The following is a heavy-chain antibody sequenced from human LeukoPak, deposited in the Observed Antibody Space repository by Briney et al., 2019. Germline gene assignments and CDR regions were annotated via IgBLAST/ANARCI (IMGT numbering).Heavy chain of an antibody. D-gene: IGHD6-6*01. CDR3: ASPLGDIAARSGAFDI. J-gene: IGHJ3*02. Sequence: SETLSLTCTVSGGSISSSSYYWGWIRQPPGKGLEWIGSIYYSGSTYYNPSLKSRVTISVDTSKNQFSLKLSSVTAADTAVYYCASPLGDIAARSGAFDIWGQGTMVTVSS. CDR2: IYYSGST. CDR1: GGSISSSSYY. V-gene: IGHV4-39*07.